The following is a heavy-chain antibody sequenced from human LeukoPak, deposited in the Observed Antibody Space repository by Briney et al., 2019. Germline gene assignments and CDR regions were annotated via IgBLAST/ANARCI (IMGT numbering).Heavy chain of an antibody. CDR3: ARGDTLTPDY. J-gene: IGHJ4*02. CDR1: GFTLSDYP. D-gene: IGHD3-16*01. CDR2: IMSAGPRT. Sequence: GGSLRLSCAASGFTLSDYPMNWVRQAPGKGREWDPAIMSAGPRTYNADSRKGRFTISRDNSKNMLFLQMDSLRAEDTAVYYCARGDTLTPDYWGQGTLVTVSS. V-gene: IGHV3-23*01.